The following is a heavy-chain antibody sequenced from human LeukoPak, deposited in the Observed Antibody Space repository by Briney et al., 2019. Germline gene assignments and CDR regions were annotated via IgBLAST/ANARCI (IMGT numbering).Heavy chain of an antibody. V-gene: IGHV4-34*01. CDR3: ARGSTYYGYVVDY. CDR1: GGSFSGYY. J-gene: IGHJ4*02. Sequence: SETLSLTCAVYGGSFSGYYWSWIRQPPGKGLEWIGEINHIGSTNYNPSLKSRITISVDTSKNQFSLRLSSVTAADTAVYYCARGSTYYGYVVDYWGQGTLVTVSS. D-gene: IGHD3-10*01. CDR2: INHIGST.